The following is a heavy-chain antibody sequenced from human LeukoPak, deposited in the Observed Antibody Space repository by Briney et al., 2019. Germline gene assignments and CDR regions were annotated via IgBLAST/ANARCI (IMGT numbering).Heavy chain of an antibody. CDR1: GYSFTTYW. J-gene: IGHJ3*02. CDR2: IYPGDSDT. CDR3: ARPKSSGYYYAFDI. Sequence: GESLQISCKGSGYSFTTYWIAWVRQMPGKGLEWMGIIYPGDSDTRYSPSFEGQVTISADKSISTAYLQWSSLKASDTAMYYCARPKSSGYYYAFDIWGQGTMVTVSS. V-gene: IGHV5-51*01. D-gene: IGHD3-22*01.